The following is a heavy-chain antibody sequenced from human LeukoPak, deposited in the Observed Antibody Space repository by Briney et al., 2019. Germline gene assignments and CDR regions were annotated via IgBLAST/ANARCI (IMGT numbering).Heavy chain of an antibody. CDR2: INAGNGNT. CDR1: GYTFTSYA. J-gene: IGHJ6*03. CDR3: ARSPVVQSSYYYMDV. Sequence: ASVKVSCKASGYTFTSYAMHWVRQAPGQRLEWMGWINAGNGNTKYSQEFQGRVTITRDTSASTAYMELSSLRSEDMAAYFCARSPVVQSSYYYMDVWGKGTTVTVS. D-gene: IGHD2-15*01. V-gene: IGHV1-3*03.